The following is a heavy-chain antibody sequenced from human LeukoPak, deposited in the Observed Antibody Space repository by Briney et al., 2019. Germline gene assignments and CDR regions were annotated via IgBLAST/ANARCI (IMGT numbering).Heavy chain of an antibody. Sequence: SETLSLTCTVSDDSISDYYRGWIRQPPGKGLEWIGYFHNSGTSTYNPSLKSRVTISADTSKNQFSLKLNSLTTADTAVYYCTRGAGWLIDYWGQGSLVTVSS. D-gene: IGHD3-16*01. CDR3: TRGAGWLIDY. V-gene: IGHV4-59*01. CDR2: FHNSGTS. CDR1: DDSISDYY. J-gene: IGHJ4*02.